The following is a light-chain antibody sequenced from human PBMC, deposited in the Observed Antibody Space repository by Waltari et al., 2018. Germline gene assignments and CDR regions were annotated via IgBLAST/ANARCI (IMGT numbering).Light chain of an antibody. Sequence: QSVLTQPPSVSVAPGQRVTLSCTWIRSNIGAGYDVPWYQQLPGTAPKVLIYGNSNRPSGVPDRFSGSKSGTSASLAITGLQAEDEADYYCQSYDSSLSGSVFGGGTKVTVL. CDR3: QSYDSSLSGSV. V-gene: IGLV1-40*01. CDR2: GNS. CDR1: RSNIGAGYD. J-gene: IGLJ3*02.